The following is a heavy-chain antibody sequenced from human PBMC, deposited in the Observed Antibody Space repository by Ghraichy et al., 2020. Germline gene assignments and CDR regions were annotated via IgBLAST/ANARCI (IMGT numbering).Heavy chain of an antibody. CDR2: IISFFRAT. Sequence: SVKVSCKTSGGSFGSSAVSWVRQAPGKGPEWMGGIISFFRATHYAQKFQGRVTITMDESTTTAYMDLRSLTSDDTAVYYCAKGGWESRSYYHYFAMDVWGQGTTVTVSS. V-gene: IGHV1-69*05. J-gene: IGHJ6*02. CDR1: GGSFGSSA. CDR3: AKGGWESRSYYHYFAMDV. D-gene: IGHD1-26*01.